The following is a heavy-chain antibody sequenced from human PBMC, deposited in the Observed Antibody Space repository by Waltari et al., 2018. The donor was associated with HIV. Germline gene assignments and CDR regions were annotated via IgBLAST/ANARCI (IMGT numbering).Heavy chain of an antibody. CDR3: ARDQILRFLEWSLDY. J-gene: IGHJ4*02. V-gene: IGHV4-38-2*02. D-gene: IGHD3-3*01. CDR1: GYSISTGYY. Sequence: QVQLQESGPGLVKPSETLSLTCAVSGYSISTGYYWGWIRQPPGQGLEWIGSTYHSGSTYYNPSLRSRVAISVDTSKNQFSLNLNAVTAADTAVYYCARDQILRFLEWSLDYWGQGILVTVS. CDR2: TYHSGST.